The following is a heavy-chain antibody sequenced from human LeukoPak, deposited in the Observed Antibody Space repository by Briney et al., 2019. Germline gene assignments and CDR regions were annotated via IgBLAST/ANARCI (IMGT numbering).Heavy chain of an antibody. CDR1: GGSISSYY. V-gene: IGHV4-59*01. J-gene: IGHJ3*02. CDR2: IYYSGST. Sequence: PSETLSLTCTVSGGSISSYYWSWIRQPPGKGLEWIGCIYYSGSTNYNPSLKSRVTISVDTSKNQFSLKLSSVTAADTAVYYCARENMGYYDSSGYHDAFDIWGQGTMVTVSS. D-gene: IGHD3-22*01. CDR3: ARENMGYYDSSGYHDAFDI.